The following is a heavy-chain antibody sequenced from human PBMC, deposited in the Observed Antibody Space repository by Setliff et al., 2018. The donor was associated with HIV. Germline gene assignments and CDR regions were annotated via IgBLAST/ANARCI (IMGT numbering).Heavy chain of an antibody. D-gene: IGHD6-19*01. V-gene: IGHV1-2*02. Sequence: ASVKVSCKASGGTFSSYAVSWVRQAPGQGLEWMGWINPNSGGTNCAQNFQGRVTITRDTSISTVSMEVSSLRSEDTAVYYCAREKTNGWYDFDYWGQGALVTVSS. CDR1: GGTFSSYA. CDR3: AREKTNGWYDFDY. J-gene: IGHJ4*02. CDR2: INPNSGGT.